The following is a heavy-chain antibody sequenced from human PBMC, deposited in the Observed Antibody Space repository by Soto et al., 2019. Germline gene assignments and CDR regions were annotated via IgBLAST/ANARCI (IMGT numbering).Heavy chain of an antibody. D-gene: IGHD2-2*01. CDR2: VHYTGSA. V-gene: IGHV4-59*01. CDR1: GDSINNYY. Sequence: QVQLQESGPGLVKPSETLSLTCSVSGDSINNYYWSWIRQPPRKGLEWIGFVHYTGSANSNPSLKSRVTLSVGTSKKQFSLRLSSVTAADSGVYYCAREGASRFRGFDYWGQGTLVTVSS. J-gene: IGHJ4*02. CDR3: AREGASRFRGFDY.